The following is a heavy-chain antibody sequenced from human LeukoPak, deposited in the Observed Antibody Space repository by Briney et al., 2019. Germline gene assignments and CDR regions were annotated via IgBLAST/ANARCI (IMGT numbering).Heavy chain of an antibody. J-gene: IGHJ6*03. Sequence: ASVKVSCKASGYTFTDYYLHWVRQAPGQGLEWMGWINPNNGGTNYAQKFQGRVTMTRDTSISTAYMELSRLRSDDTAVYYCARGYSSRNFYYXDVWXKGTTXTVS. CDR1: GYTFTDYY. CDR2: INPNNGGT. CDR3: ARGYSSRNFYYXDV. D-gene: IGHD6-19*01. V-gene: IGHV1-2*02.